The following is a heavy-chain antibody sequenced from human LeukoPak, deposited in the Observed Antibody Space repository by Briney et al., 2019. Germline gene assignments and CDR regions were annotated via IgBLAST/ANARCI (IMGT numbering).Heavy chain of an antibody. V-gene: IGHV1-46*01. CDR1: GYTFIDYH. J-gene: IGHJ6*02. CDR3: AREDGGATNYYYYGMDV. CDR2: INPSGDST. Sequence: ASVKVSCKASGYTFIDYHMHWVRQAPGQGLEWMGIINPSGDSTSYAQKFQGRVTMTRDTSTSTVYMELSSLRSEDTAVYYCAREDGGATNYYYYGMDVWGQGTTVTVSS. D-gene: IGHD1-26*01.